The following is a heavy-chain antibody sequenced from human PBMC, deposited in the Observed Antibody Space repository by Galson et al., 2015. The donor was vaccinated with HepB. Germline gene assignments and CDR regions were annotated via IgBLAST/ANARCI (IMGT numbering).Heavy chain of an antibody. CDR2: ISYDGSNK. CDR3: ARDKDPSRTWVDGLIYYGLAV. J-gene: IGHJ6*02. D-gene: IGHD6-13*01. Sequence: GFTFSSYAFHWVRQAPGKGLEWVAVISYDGSNKNYADSVKGRFTISRDESRNTLHLQMNSLRAEDTAIYYCARDKDPSRTWVDGLIYYGLAVWGQGTTVTVSS. CDR1: GFTFSSYA. V-gene: IGHV3-30*04.